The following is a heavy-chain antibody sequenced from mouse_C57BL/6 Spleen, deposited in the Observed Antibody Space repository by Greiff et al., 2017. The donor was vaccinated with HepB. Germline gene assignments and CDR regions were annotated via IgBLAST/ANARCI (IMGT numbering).Heavy chain of an antibody. D-gene: IGHD1-1*01. CDR1: GFNIKDYY. Sequence: VQLKESGAELVKPGASVKLSCTASGFNIKDYYMHWVKQRTEQGLEWIGRIDPEDGETKYAPKFQGKATITADTSSNTSYLQLSSLTSEDTAVYYCARDYGSSYAFDYWGQGTTLTVSS. V-gene: IGHV14-2*01. CDR3: ARDYGSSYAFDY. CDR2: IDPEDGET. J-gene: IGHJ2*01.